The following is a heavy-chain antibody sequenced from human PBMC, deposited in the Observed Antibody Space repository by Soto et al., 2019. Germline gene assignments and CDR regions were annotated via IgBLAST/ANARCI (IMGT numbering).Heavy chain of an antibody. CDR1: GASVSSGSYY. CDR3: ARDSYYYYGMDV. CDR2: IYYSGST. J-gene: IGHJ6*02. V-gene: IGHV4-61*01. Sequence: SETLSLTCTVSGASVSSGSYYWSWIRQPPGKGLEWIGYIYYSGSTNYNTPLRSRVTISLDTSKNQFSLKLSSVTAADTAMYYCARDSYYYYGMDVWGQGTTVTVSS.